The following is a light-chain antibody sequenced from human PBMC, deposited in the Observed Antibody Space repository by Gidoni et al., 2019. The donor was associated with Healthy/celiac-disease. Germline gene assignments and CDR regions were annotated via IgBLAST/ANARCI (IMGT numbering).Light chain of an antibody. Sequence: EIQMTQSPSSLSASVGDRVTITCRARQSISSYLNWYQQKPGKAPKLLIYAASSLQSGVPSRFSGSGSGTDFTLTISSLQPEDFATYYCQQSYSTPLTFGGXTKVEIK. CDR1: QSISSY. J-gene: IGKJ4*01. V-gene: IGKV1-39*01. CDR2: AAS. CDR3: QQSYSTPLT.